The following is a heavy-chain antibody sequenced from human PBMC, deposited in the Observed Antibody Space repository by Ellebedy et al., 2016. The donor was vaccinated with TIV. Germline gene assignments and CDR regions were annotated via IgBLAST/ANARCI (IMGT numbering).Heavy chain of an antibody. V-gene: IGHV3-7*03. CDR1: GFTFSSYW. J-gene: IGHJ6*02. CDR3: VREQGFGELLWYYYGMDV. CDR2: IKQDGSEK. Sequence: GGSLRLSCAASGFTFSSYWMSWVRQAPGKGLEWVANIKQDGSEKYYVDSVKGRFTISRDNAKNSLYLQMNSLRAEDTAVYYCVREQGFGELLWYYYGMDVWGQGTTVTVSS. D-gene: IGHD3-10*01.